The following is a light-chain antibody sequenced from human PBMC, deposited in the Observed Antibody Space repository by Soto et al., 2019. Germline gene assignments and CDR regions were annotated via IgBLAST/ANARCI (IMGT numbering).Light chain of an antibody. CDR3: AAWDDSLNGPV. Sequence: QSVLTQPPSVSGAPRQRVTISCSGSNSNIGNNAVNWYQQLPGKAPKLLIYYDDLLPSGVSDRFSGSKSGTSASLAISGRQSEDEAGYYCAAWDDSLNGPVFGGGTKLTVL. V-gene: IGLV1-36*01. J-gene: IGLJ2*01. CDR2: YDD. CDR1: NSNIGNNA.